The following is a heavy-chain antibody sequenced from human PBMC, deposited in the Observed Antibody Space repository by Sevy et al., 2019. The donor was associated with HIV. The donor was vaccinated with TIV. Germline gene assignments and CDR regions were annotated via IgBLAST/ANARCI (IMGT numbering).Heavy chain of an antibody. D-gene: IGHD3-3*01. CDR1: GFTFSDYA. CDR2: ISSDGSNE. J-gene: IGHJ6*02. V-gene: IGHV3-30*04. CDR3: ARYLAATIFGVVIWDRQSYYCMDV. Sequence: GGSLRLSCAASGFTFSDYAMHWVRQAPGKGLEWVALISSDGSNEYYGDSVKGRFTISRDTFKSTVFLQMNSLRPEDRVVYYCARYLAATIFGVVIWDRQSYYCMDVWGQGTPVTVSS.